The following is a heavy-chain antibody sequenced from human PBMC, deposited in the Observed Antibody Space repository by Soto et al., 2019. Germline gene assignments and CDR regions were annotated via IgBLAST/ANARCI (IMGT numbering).Heavy chain of an antibody. CDR1: GGSFSGYY. J-gene: IGHJ6*02. CDR2: INHSGST. D-gene: IGHD4-17*01. CDR3: ANDRKNTGTTGGGYYYYGMDV. Sequence: QVQLQQWGAGLLKPSETLSLTCAVYGGSFSGYYWSWIRQPPGKGLEWIGEINHSGSTNYNPSLTSRCTNSVDTSKNQFSLRLSSVTAADTAVYYCANDRKNTGTTGGGYYYYGMDVWGQGTTVTVSS. V-gene: IGHV4-34*01.